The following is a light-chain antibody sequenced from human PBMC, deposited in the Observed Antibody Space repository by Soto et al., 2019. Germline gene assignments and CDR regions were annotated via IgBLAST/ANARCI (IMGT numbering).Light chain of an antibody. CDR2: DTS. CDR1: QSITYR. Sequence: DIQLTQSPSSLSASVGDSVTITCRASQSITYRLNWYQQKPGKAHKVLIYDTSNLQSGVPPRFSGSGSGTDFALTISSLQPEDFATYYCHQTAGSLTWTFGQGTRVEAK. V-gene: IGKV1-39*01. CDR3: HQTAGSLTWT. J-gene: IGKJ1*01.